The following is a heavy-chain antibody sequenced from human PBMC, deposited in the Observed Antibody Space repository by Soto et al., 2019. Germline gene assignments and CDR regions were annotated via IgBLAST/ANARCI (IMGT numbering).Heavy chain of an antibody. CDR3: ATSYGSGYRAFDY. CDR1: GDTFSFYT. J-gene: IGHJ4*02. V-gene: IGHV1-69*02. CDR2: VNPILSMS. Sequence: QVQMVQSGAEVKKPGSSVKVSCKASGDTFSFYTINWVRQATGLGLEWMGRVNPILSMSNYAQKFPGRVTMTADKSTSTAYMELRSLRSEDTACYYCATSYGSGYRAFDYWGQGALVTVSS. D-gene: IGHD3-10*01.